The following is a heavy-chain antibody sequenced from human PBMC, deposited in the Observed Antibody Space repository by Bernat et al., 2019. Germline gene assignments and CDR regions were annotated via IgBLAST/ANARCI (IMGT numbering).Heavy chain of an antibody. CDR2: IFSNDEK. J-gene: IGHJ4*02. V-gene: IGHV2-26*01. Sequence: QVTLKESGPVLVKPTETLTLTCTVSGFSLSNARMGVSWIRQPPGKALEWLAHIFSNDEKSYSTSLKSRLTISKDTSKSQVVLTMTNMDPVDTATYYCARIFVPYHYYGSGSYYSPYYFDYWGQGTLVTVSS. D-gene: IGHD3-10*01. CDR3: ARIFVPYHYYGSGSYYSPYYFDY. CDR1: GFSLSNARMG.